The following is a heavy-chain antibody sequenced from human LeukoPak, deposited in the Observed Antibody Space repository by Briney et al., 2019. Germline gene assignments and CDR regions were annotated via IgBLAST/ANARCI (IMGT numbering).Heavy chain of an antibody. J-gene: IGHJ5*02. V-gene: IGHV4-39*07. D-gene: IGHD2-2*01. CDR2: IYYTGNT. CDR3: ARGGWKYQLPFDP. CDR1: GDSITGCY. Sequence: PSETLSLTCSVSGDSITGCYWGWIRQPPGKGLEWIGNIYYTGNTYYNSSLKSRVTISLDTSKNQFSLKLSSVTAADTAVYYCARGGWKYQLPFDPWGQGTLVTVSS.